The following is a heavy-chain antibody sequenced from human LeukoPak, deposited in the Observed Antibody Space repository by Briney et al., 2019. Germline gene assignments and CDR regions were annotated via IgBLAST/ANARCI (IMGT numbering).Heavy chain of an antibody. D-gene: IGHD3-22*01. J-gene: IGHJ3*02. CDR2: ISSSSSTI. V-gene: IGHV3-48*04. CDR1: GFTFSSYS. CDR3: TREKDYYDSSGYYRDAFDI. Sequence: GGSLRLSCAASGFTFSSYSMNWVRQAPGKGLEWISYISSSSSTIYYAVSVKGRFTISRDNAKNTLYLQMNSLRAEDTAVYYCTREKDYYDSSGYYRDAFDIWGQGTKVTASS.